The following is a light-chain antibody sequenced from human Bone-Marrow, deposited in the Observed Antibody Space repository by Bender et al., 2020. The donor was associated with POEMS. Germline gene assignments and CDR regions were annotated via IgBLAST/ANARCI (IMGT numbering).Light chain of an antibody. Sequence: QSALTQPASVSGSPGQSITISCTGTSMDIGAYTFVSWYQQRPGQALKLMIYDVTSRPSGVSHRFSGSKSGNTASLTISGLQAEDEADYYCSSFTSDSTFVFGPGTKVTVL. V-gene: IGLV2-14*03. CDR1: SMDIGAYTF. CDR3: SSFTSDSTFV. CDR2: DVT. J-gene: IGLJ1*01.